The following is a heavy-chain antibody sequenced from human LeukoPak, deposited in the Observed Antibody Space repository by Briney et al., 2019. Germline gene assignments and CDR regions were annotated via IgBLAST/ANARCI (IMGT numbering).Heavy chain of an antibody. Sequence: GGSLRLSCAASGFTFSSYGMHWVRQAPGKGLEWVATISHDGSNKYYADSVKGRFTISRDNSKNTLYLQMNSPRAEDTAVYYCAAGYYFGGYWGQGTLVTVSS. D-gene: IGHD3-22*01. CDR2: ISHDGSNK. CDR1: GFTFSSYG. CDR3: AAGYYFGGY. J-gene: IGHJ4*02. V-gene: IGHV3-30*03.